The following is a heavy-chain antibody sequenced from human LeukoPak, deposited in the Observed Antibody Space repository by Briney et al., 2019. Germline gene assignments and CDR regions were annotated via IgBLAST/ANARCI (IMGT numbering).Heavy chain of an antibody. CDR1: GFTFSNYE. Sequence: GGSLRLSCAASGFTFSNYEMNWVRQAPGKGVEWISYISSSGSTIYYVDSVKGRFTISRDNAKNSLFLQMNSLRAEDTAVYYCAREGAPATNRYNWFDPWGQGTLVTVSS. D-gene: IGHD2-15*01. CDR2: ISSSGSTI. CDR3: AREGAPATNRYNWFDP. V-gene: IGHV3-48*03. J-gene: IGHJ5*02.